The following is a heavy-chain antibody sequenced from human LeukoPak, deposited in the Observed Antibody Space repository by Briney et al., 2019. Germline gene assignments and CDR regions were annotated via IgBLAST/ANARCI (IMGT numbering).Heavy chain of an antibody. CDR2: IYHSGST. D-gene: IGHD1-7*01. V-gene: IGHV4-38-2*02. CDR3: ARKPYNWNYVLAYYFDY. J-gene: IGHJ4*02. Sequence: PSETLPLTCTVSGYSISSGYYWGWIRQPPGKGLEWIGSIYHSGSTYYNPSLKSRVTISVDTSKNQFSLKLSSVTAADTAVYYCARKPYNWNYVLAYYFDYWGQGTLVTVSS. CDR1: GYSISSGYY.